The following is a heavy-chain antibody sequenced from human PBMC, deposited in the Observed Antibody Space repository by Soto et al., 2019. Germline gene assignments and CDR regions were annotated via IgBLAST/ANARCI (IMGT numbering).Heavy chain of an antibody. CDR3: ATHAGAAALDY. D-gene: IGHD6-13*01. Sequence: EVQLLESGGGLVQPGGSLRLSCAASGFTFSSYAMSWVRQAPGKGLEWVSLISGSGGGTYYAVSVKGRYTISRDNSKSTLYLQKNSLRAEDTAVYYCATHAGAAALDYWGQGTLVTVSS. J-gene: IGHJ4*02. CDR2: ISGSGGGT. V-gene: IGHV3-23*01. CDR1: GFTFSSYA.